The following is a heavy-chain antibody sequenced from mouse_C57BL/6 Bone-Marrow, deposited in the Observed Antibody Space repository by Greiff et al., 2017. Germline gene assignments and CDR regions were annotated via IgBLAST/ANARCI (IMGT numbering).Heavy chain of an antibody. CDR2: LYPGSGST. V-gene: IGHV1-55*01. CDR3: ARPYYSNYWYFDV. CDR1: GYTFTSYW. J-gene: IGHJ1*03. D-gene: IGHD2-5*01. Sequence: QVQLQQPGAELVKPGASVKMSCKASGYTFTSYWLTWVQQRPGQGLEWIGDLYPGSGSTNYNEKFKSKATLTVDTSSSTAYRQLSSLTSEDSAVYYCARPYYSNYWYFDVWGTGTTVTVSS.